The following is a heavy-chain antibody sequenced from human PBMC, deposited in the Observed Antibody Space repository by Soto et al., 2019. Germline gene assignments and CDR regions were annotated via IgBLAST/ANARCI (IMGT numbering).Heavy chain of an antibody. J-gene: IGHJ6*02. V-gene: IGHV4-34*01. CDR2: INHSGST. CDR3: ARGTARVVVVPAASMGV. D-gene: IGHD2-2*01. Sequence: PSETLSLTCAVYGGSFSGYYWSWIRQPPGKGLEWIGGINHSGSTNYNPSLKSRVTISVDTSKNQFSLKLSSVTAADTAVYYCARGTARVVVVPAASMGVWGQGTTVTVSS. CDR1: GGSFSGYY.